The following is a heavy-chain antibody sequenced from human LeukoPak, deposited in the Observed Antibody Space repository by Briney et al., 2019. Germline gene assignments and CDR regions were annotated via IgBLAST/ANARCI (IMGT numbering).Heavy chain of an antibody. D-gene: IGHD2-2*01. CDR2: IKQDGSEK. J-gene: IGHJ6*03. Sequence: AGGSLRLSCAASGFTFSSYWMSWVRQAPGKGLVWVANIKQDGSEKYYVDSVKGRFTISRDNAKNSLYLQMNSLRAEDTAVYYCASSGYCSSTSCYPYYYYYMDVWGKGTTVTVPS. V-gene: IGHV3-7*01. CDR3: ASSGYCSSTSCYPYYYYYMDV. CDR1: GFTFSSYW.